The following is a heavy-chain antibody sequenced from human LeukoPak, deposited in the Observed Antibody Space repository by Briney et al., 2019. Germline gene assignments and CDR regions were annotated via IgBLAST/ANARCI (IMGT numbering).Heavy chain of an antibody. J-gene: IGHJ4*02. V-gene: IGHV3-64D*06. CDR2: ISSNGGST. D-gene: IGHD3-9*01. Sequence: PGRSLRLSCSASGFTFSSYAMHWVRQAPGKGLEYISAISSNGGSTYYADSVKGGFTISRDNSKNTLYLQMSSLRAEDTAVFFRAEDSIRYFDWLPQTFDYWGQGTLVTVSS. CDR1: GFTFSSYA. CDR3: AEDSIRYFDWLPQTFDY.